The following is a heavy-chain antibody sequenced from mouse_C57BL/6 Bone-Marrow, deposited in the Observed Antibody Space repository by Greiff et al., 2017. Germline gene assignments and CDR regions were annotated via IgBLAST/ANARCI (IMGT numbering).Heavy chain of an antibody. J-gene: IGHJ4*01. CDR2: IYPGNSDT. CDR3: TSFYLYGSSPLYAMDY. D-gene: IGHD1-1*01. Sequence: EVKLQQSGTVLARPGASVKMSCKTSGYTFTSYWMHWVKQRPGQGLEWIGAIYPGNSDTSYNQKFKGKAKLTAVTSASTAYMELSSLTNEDSAVYYCTSFYLYGSSPLYAMDYWGQGTSVTVSS. CDR1: GYTFTSYW. V-gene: IGHV1-5*01.